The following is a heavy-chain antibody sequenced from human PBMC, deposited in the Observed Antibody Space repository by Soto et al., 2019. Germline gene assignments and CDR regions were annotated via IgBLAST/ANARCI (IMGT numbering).Heavy chain of an antibody. Sequence: ASVKVSCKASGYTLTSYDINWVRQATGQGLEWMGWMNPNSGNTGYAQKFQGRVTMTRNTSISTAYMELSSLRSEDTAVYYCASVRFLEWSQHLPRGGYYYYGMDVWGQGTTVTVSS. CDR1: GYTLTSYD. D-gene: IGHD3-3*01. V-gene: IGHV1-8*01. CDR2: MNPNSGNT. CDR3: ASVRFLEWSQHLPRGGYYYYGMDV. J-gene: IGHJ6*02.